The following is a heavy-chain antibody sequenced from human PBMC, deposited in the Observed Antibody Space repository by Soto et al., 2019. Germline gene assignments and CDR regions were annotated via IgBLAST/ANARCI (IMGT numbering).Heavy chain of an antibody. CDR2: ISGSGGST. D-gene: IGHD3-16*01. Sequence: GGSLRLSCAASGFTFSSFAMSWVRQAPGKGLEWVSAISGSGGSTYYADSVKGRFTNSRDNSKNTLYLQMNSLRAEDTAVYYCAKSKDYVWGSYPLWGQGTLVTVSS. V-gene: IGHV3-23*01. CDR3: AKSKDYVWGSYPL. J-gene: IGHJ4*02. CDR1: GFTFSSFA.